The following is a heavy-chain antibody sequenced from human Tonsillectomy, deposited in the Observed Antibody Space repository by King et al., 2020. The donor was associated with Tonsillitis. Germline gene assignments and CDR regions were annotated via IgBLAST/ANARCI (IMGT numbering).Heavy chain of an antibody. Sequence: QLQESGPGLVKPSETLSLTCTVSGGSISDYYWSWIRQPAGKGLEWIGRLYTSGSTNYNPSLKSRVTMSVDTSKNQFSLKLNSVTAADTAVYYCARDWAYSYVSIGYPNSWFDPWGQGTLVTVSS. CDR2: LYTSGST. CDR1: GGSISDYY. D-gene: IGHD3-22*01. CDR3: ARDWAYSYVSIGYPNSWFDP. J-gene: IGHJ5*02. V-gene: IGHV4-4*07.